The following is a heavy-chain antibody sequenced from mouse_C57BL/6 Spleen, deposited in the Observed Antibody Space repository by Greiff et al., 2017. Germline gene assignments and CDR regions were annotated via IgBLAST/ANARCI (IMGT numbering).Heavy chain of an antibody. Sequence: QVQLQQPGAELVRPGSSVKLSCKASGYTFTSYWMHWVKQRPIQGLEWIGNIDPSDSETHYNQKFKDKATLTVDKSSSTAYMQLSSLTSEDSAVYYCARDPYGYYAMDYWGQGTSVNVSS. V-gene: IGHV1-52*01. CDR2: IDPSDSET. D-gene: IGHD1-1*02. CDR3: ARDPYGYYAMDY. CDR1: GYTFTSYW. J-gene: IGHJ4*01.